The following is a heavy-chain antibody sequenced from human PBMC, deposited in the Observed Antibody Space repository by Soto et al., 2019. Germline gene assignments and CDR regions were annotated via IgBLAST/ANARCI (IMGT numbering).Heavy chain of an antibody. CDR1: GFTFSGSA. D-gene: IGHD2-2*01. J-gene: IGHJ6*03. CDR2: IRSKANSYAT. CDR3: TRRVPAAGGDYYYCYMDV. Sequence: GGSLRLSCAASGFTFSGSAMHWVRQASGKGLEWVGRIRSKANSYATAYAASVKGRFTISRDDSKNTAYLQMNSLKTEDTAVYYCTRRVPAAGGDYYYCYMDVWGKGTTVTVSS. V-gene: IGHV3-73*01.